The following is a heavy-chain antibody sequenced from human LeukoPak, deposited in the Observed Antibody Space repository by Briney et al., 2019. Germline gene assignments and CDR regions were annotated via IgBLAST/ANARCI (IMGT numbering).Heavy chain of an antibody. J-gene: IGHJ3*02. V-gene: IGHV5-51*01. CDR3: ARHYDNPKDAFDI. D-gene: IGHD3-22*01. Sequence: GESLKISCKGSGYSFTSYWIGWVRQMPGKGLEWMGIIYPGDSDTRYSPSFQGQVTISADKSISTAYLQWSSLKASDTAMYYCARHYDNPKDAFDIWGQGTMVTVSS. CDR2: IYPGDSDT. CDR1: GYSFTSYW.